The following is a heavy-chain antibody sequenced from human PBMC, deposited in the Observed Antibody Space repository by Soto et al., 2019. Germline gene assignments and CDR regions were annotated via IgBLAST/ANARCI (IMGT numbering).Heavy chain of an antibody. Sequence: SVKVSCKASGCTFSSYAISWVRQAPGQGLEWMGGIIPIFGTANYAQKFQGRVTITADESTSTAYVELSSLRSEDTAVYYCARDPAGGSSYYDYWGQGTLVTVSS. D-gene: IGHD6-6*01. CDR2: IIPIFGTA. V-gene: IGHV1-69*13. J-gene: IGHJ4*02. CDR3: ARDPAGGSSYYDY. CDR1: GCTFSSYA.